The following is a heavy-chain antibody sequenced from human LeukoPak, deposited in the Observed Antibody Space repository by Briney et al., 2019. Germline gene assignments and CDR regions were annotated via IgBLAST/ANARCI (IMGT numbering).Heavy chain of an antibody. CDR3: ARAVWFGELLSPHGEYYFDY. J-gene: IGHJ4*02. D-gene: IGHD3-10*01. CDR1: GGSFSGYY. V-gene: IGHV4-34*01. Sequence: SETLSLTSAVYGGSFSGYYWSWIRQPPGKGLEWIGEINHSGSTNYNPSLKSRVTISVDTSKNQFSLKLSSVTAADTAVYYCARAVWFGELLSPHGEYYFDYWGQGTLVTVSS. CDR2: INHSGST.